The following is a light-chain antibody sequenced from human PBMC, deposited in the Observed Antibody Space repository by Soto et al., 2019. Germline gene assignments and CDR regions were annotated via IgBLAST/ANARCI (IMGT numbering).Light chain of an antibody. Sequence: QSALTQPASVSGSPGQSITISCTGTSSDVGSYNLVSWYQQHPGTAPKLMIYEAFKRPSGVSNRFSGSKSGDTASLTISGLQAEDDADYYCCSYAGSTTLYVFGTGTKLT. V-gene: IGLV2-23*01. J-gene: IGLJ1*01. CDR3: CSYAGSTTLYV. CDR1: SSDVGSYNL. CDR2: EAF.